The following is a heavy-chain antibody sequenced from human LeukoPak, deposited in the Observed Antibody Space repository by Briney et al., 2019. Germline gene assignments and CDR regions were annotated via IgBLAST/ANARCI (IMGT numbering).Heavy chain of an antibody. CDR1: GVTFNNYA. CDR3: AKGSSGYPYYFDY. Sequence: GGSLRLSCAASGVTFNNYAMTWVRQAPGKGLEWVSSISGSGGSTDYADSVKGQFTISRDNSKNTLYLQMNSLRAEDTAIYYCAKGSSGYPYYFDYWGRGTLVTVSS. CDR2: ISGSGGST. D-gene: IGHD3-22*01. J-gene: IGHJ4*02. V-gene: IGHV3-23*01.